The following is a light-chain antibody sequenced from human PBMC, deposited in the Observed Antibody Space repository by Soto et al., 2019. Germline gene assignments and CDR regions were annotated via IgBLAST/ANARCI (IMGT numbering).Light chain of an antibody. CDR3: QQRHMWPIT. V-gene: IGKV3-11*01. J-gene: IGKJ5*01. Sequence: EIVMTQSPATLSVSPGESVTLSCRASQSFRGLLAWYQQKPGQAPRLLIYDAYNRATGIPPRVSGSGSGTDVTLTISSLEPGDSAVYYCQQRHMWPITFGQGTRLEI. CDR1: QSFRGL. CDR2: DAY.